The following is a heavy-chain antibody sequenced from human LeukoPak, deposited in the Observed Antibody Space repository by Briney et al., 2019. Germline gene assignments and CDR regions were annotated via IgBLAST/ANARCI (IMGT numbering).Heavy chain of an antibody. D-gene: IGHD3-22*01. V-gene: IGHV3-9*03. CDR3: AKRSSGYLEATFDY. CDR1: GFTLDEYA. Sequence: GRSLRLSCAASGFTLDEYAMHWVRHAAGKGLEWVSCVSLDRGRIVYADSVKGRFTISRNNAKDSLYLQMNSLRCEDMALYYCAKRSSGYLEATFDYWGQGTLVTVSS. CDR2: VSLDRGRI. J-gene: IGHJ4*02.